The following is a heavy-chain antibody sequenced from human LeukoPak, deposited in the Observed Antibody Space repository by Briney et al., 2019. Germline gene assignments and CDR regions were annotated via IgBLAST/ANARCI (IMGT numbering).Heavy chain of an antibody. V-gene: IGHV4-39*07. CDR3: RGTPAGYCSSTSCYGPTHFDY. CDR1: GGSISSSSYY. D-gene: IGHD2-2*01. J-gene: IGHJ4*02. Sequence: SETLSLTCTVSGGSISSSSYYWGWIRQPPGKGLEWIGSIYYSGSTYYNPSLKSRVTISEDTSKNQFSLKLSSVTAADTAVYYCRGTPAGYCSSTSCYGPTHFDYWGQGTLVTVSS. CDR2: IYYSGST.